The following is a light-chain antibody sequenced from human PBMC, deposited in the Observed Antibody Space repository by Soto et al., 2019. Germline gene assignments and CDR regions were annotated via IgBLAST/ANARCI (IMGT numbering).Light chain of an antibody. V-gene: IGKV3D-20*01. CDR2: DVT. J-gene: IGKJ4*01. CDR1: QNIDNYY. Sequence: EIVLTQSPATLSLFPGERATLSCGASQNIDNYYLGWYQQKPGLTLRLLNYDVTNRATGIPDRLSGSGSGTDFTLTITGLEPEDFAVYYCQQYAHSPLTFGGGTKVEIK. CDR3: QQYAHSPLT.